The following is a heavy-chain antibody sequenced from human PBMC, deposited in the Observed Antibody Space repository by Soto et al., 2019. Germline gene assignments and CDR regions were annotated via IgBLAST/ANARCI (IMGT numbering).Heavy chain of an antibody. CDR1: GGSISSSNW. Sequence: SETLSLTCAVSGGSISSSNWWSWVRQPPGKGLEWIGEIYHSGSTNYNPSLKSRVTISVDKSKNQFSLKLSSVTAADTAVYYCARDTKLEPYYYYYGMDVWGQGTTVTVSS. J-gene: IGHJ6*02. D-gene: IGHD1-1*01. V-gene: IGHV4-4*02. CDR3: ARDTKLEPYYYYYGMDV. CDR2: IYHSGST.